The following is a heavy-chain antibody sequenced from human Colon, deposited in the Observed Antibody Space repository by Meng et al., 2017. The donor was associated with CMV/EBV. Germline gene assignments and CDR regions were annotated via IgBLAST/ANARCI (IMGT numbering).Heavy chain of an antibody. V-gene: IGHV3-72*01. J-gene: IGHJ4*02. Sequence: GESLKISCTASQFTFNRYSMSWVRQAPGMGLEWVGRAKNRAHGYATEYADSVKGRFAISRDDSTDSLYLQMSSLKTEDTDVYYCVRDGRRYSFDYWGQGTMVTVSS. CDR3: VRDGRRYSFDY. D-gene: IGHD2-15*01. CDR1: QFTFNRYS. CDR2: AKNRAHGYAT.